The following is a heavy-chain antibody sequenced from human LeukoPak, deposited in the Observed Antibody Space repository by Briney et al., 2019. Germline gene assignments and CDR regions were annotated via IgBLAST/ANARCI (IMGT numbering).Heavy chain of an antibody. CDR3: ARGSDSGWPLGAFDI. J-gene: IGHJ3*02. V-gene: IGHV1-18*01. D-gene: IGHD6-19*01. CDR1: GYIFTSYA. CDR2: ISAYNGNI. Sequence: ASVKVSCKASGYIFTSYAVNWVRQAPGQGLEWMGWISAYNGNIQYAQKFQDRVTMTTDTSTTTVYMELRSLKSDDAAVYYCARGSDSGWPLGAFDIWGRGTMVTVSS.